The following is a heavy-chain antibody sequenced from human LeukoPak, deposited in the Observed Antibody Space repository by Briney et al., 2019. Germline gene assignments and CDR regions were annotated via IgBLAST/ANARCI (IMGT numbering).Heavy chain of an antibody. CDR2: IWYDGSNK. D-gene: IGHD3-10*01. CDR1: GFTFSSYG. CDR3: ARDRAAMVRGVEADY. V-gene: IGHV3-33*01. J-gene: IGHJ4*02. Sequence: GGSLRLSCAASGFTFSSYGMHWVRQAPGKGLEWVAIIWYDGSNKYYADSVKGRFTISRDNPKNTLYLQMNSLRAEDTAVYYCARDRAAMVRGVEADYWGQGTLVTVSS.